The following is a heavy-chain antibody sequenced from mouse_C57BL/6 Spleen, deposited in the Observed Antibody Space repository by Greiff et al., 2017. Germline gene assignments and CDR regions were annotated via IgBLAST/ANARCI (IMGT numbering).Heavy chain of an antibody. V-gene: IGHV1-50*01. J-gene: IGHJ2*01. CDR2: IDPSDSYT. CDR3: ARGYGYDYVDY. D-gene: IGHD2-2*01. CDR1: GYTFTSYW. Sequence: VQLQQPGAELVKPGASVKLSCKASGYTFTSYWMQWVKQRPGQGLEWIGEIDPSDSYTNYNQKFKGKATLTVDTSSSTAYMQLSSLTSEDSAVYYCARGYGYDYVDYWSQGTTRTVSS.